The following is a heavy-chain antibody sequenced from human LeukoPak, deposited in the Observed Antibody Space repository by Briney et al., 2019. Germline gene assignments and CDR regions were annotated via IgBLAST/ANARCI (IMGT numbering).Heavy chain of an antibody. J-gene: IGHJ4*02. D-gene: IGHD4-17*01. V-gene: IGHV3-21*01. Sequence: GGSLRLSCAASTFTFSSFSMNWVRQAPGKGLEWVSSISTSSGYIYYADSVKGRFTISRDNAKNSLYLQMNSLRAEDTAVYYCARGPYGDYVDALDYWGQGTLVTVSS. CDR1: TFTFSSFS. CDR2: ISTSSGYI. CDR3: ARGPYGDYVDALDY.